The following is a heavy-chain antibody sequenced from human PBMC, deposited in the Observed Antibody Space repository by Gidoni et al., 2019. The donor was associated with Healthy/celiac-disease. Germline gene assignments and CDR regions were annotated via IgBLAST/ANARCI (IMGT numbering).Heavy chain of an antibody. CDR3: TRVTTFIVVVIAFDY. V-gene: IGHV3-49*03. J-gene: IGHJ4*02. Sequence: EVQLVESGGGLVQPGRSLRLSCTDSGFTFGDYAMSWFRQAPGKGLEWVGFIRSKAYGGTTEYAASVKGRFTISRDDSKSIAYLQMNSLTTEDTAVYYCTRVTTFIVVVIAFDYWGQGTLVTVSS. CDR1: GFTFGDYA. D-gene: IGHD2-21*01. CDR2: IRSKAYGGTT.